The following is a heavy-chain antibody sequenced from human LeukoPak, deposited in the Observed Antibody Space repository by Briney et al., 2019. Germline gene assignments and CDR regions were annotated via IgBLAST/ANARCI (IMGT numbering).Heavy chain of an antibody. CDR3: AADYSLDY. D-gene: IGHD2-15*01. J-gene: IGHJ4*02. CDR2: ITGSGGGSGGNT. CDR1: GFTFSSYA. Sequence: PGGSLRLSCAASGFTFSSYAMSWVRQAPGKGLEWVSGITGSGGGSGGNTYYADSVKGRFTISRDNSKNTLYLQMNSLRAEDTAVYYCAADYSLDYWGQGTLVTVSS. V-gene: IGHV3-23*01.